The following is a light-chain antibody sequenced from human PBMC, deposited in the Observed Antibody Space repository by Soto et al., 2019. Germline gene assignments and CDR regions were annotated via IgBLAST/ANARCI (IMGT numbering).Light chain of an antibody. CDR2: GNN. CDR1: SSNIGAGYD. V-gene: IGLV1-40*01. Sequence: QSVLTQPPSVSGAPGQTFTISCTGSSSNIGAGYDVHWYQQLPGRAPQLLIFGNNNRPSGVPGQFSGSKSGTSASLAIAGLQVEDEADYYCQSYDSSLGGFWVFGGGTKVTVL. CDR3: QSYDSSLGGFWV. J-gene: IGLJ3*02.